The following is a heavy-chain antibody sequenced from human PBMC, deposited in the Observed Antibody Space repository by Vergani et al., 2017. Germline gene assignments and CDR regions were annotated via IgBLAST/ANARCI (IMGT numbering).Heavy chain of an antibody. V-gene: IGHV5-51*01. CDR2: IYPGDSDT. CDR1: GSSFTSYW. Sequence: EVQLVQSGAEVKKPGASLKISCKGSGSSFTSYWIGWVRQLPGKGLEWMGVIYPGDSDTRYSPSFQGQVTISADKSISTAYLQWSSLKASDTAMYYCAGGYDSSGWDYNWFDPWGQGTLVTVSS. D-gene: IGHD6-19*01. J-gene: IGHJ5*02. CDR3: AGGYDSSGWDYNWFDP.